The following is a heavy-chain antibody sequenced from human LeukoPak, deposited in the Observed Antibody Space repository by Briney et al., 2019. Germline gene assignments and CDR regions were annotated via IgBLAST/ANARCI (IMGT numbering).Heavy chain of an antibody. Sequence: GGSLRLSCAASGFTFSSYAMSWVRQAPGKGLEWVSAISSSSSYIYYADSVKGRFTISRDNAKNSLYLQMNSLRAEDTAVYYCARESGWYGSLPYYFDYWGQGTLVTVSS. CDR2: ISSSSSYI. D-gene: IGHD6-19*01. J-gene: IGHJ4*02. V-gene: IGHV3-21*01. CDR1: GFTFSSYA. CDR3: ARESGWYGSLPYYFDY.